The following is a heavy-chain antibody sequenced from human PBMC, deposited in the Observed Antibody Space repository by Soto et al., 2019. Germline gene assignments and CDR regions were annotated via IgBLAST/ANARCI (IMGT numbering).Heavy chain of an antibody. Sequence: PSETLSLTCTVSGGSISSGGYYWSWIRQHPGKGLEWIGYIYYSGSTYYNPSLKSRVTISVDTSKNQFSLKLSSVTAADTSVYYCARVVVAAYGMDVWGQGTTVTVSS. J-gene: IGHJ6*02. V-gene: IGHV4-31*03. CDR1: GGSISSGGYY. D-gene: IGHD2-15*01. CDR3: ARVVVAAYGMDV. CDR2: IYYSGST.